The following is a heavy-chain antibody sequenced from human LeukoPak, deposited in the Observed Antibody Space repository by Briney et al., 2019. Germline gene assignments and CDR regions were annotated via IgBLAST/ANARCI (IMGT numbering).Heavy chain of an antibody. D-gene: IGHD2-8*01. J-gene: IGHJ3*02. CDR2: MNPNSGDT. CDR1: GYTLTTYG. Sequence: EASVKVSCRASGYTLTTYGFNWVRQATGQGLEWMGWMNPNSGDTGYIQKFQGRLTMTWNTSTGTAYMELSSLRSEDTAMYYCARGQDQWHDVFDIWGQGTMVTVSS. CDR3: ARGQDQWHDVFDI. V-gene: IGHV1-8*01.